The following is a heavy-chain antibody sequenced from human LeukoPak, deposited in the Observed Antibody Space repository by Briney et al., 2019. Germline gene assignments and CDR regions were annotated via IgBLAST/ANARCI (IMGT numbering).Heavy chain of an antibody. CDR2: IHTSGST. CDR3: ARAVTTVFWFDP. Sequence: SETLSLTCTVSGGSISSGSYYWSWIRQPAGKGLEWIGRIHTSGSTNYNPSLKSRVTISVDTSKNQFSLKLSSVTAADTAVYYCARAVTTVFWFDPWGQGTLVTVSS. V-gene: IGHV4-61*02. D-gene: IGHD4-11*01. CDR1: GGSISSGSYY. J-gene: IGHJ5*02.